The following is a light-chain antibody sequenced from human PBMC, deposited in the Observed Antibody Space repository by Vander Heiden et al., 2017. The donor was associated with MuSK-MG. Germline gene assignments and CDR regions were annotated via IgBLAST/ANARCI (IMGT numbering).Light chain of an antibody. CDR3: QQYDNLAWT. CDR1: QGISNY. V-gene: IGKV1-33*01. J-gene: IGKJ1*01. CDR2: DAS. Sequence: DFQMTKSPSSLSASVGDRVTITCQASQGISNYLNWYQQKPGKAPKLLIYDASNLETGVPSRFSGSGSGTDFTLTISSLQPEDIATYYCQQYDNLAWTFGQGTKVEIK.